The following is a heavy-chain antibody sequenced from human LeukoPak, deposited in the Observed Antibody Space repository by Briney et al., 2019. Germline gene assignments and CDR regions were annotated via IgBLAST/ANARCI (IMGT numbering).Heavy chain of an antibody. CDR2: IYSSGTT. CDR3: ARDLSSDYSALQPSDC. CDR1: GGSVDSHY. J-gene: IGHJ4*02. D-gene: IGHD1-1*01. V-gene: IGHV4-4*07. Sequence: SETLFLTCSVSGGSVDSHYWSWIRRPAGKGLEWVGRIYSSGTTNYNPSLTSRVTMSEDTTKSQFSLRLSSVTAAATAVYYGARDLSSDYSALQPSDCWVEGT.